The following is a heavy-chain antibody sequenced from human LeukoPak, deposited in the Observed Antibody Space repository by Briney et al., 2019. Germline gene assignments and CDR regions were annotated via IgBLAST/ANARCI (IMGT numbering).Heavy chain of an antibody. D-gene: IGHD6-19*01. Sequence: PGGSLRLSCAASGFTFSSYGMHWVRQAPGKGLEWVAVISYDGSNKYYADSVKGLFTISRDNSKNTLYLQMNSLRAEDTAVYYCGHSGYDYGMDVWGQGTTVTVSS. CDR1: GFTFSSYG. V-gene: IGHV3-30*03. J-gene: IGHJ6*02. CDR2: ISYDGSNK. CDR3: GHSGYDYGMDV.